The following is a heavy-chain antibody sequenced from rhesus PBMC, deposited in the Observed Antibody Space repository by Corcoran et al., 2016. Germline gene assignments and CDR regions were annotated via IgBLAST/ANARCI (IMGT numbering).Heavy chain of an antibody. CDR2: IGGSSGTT. CDR1: CGSINPYYT. V-gene: IGHV4-127*01. J-gene: IGHJ4*01. CDR3: VRSGSSCTYFDN. Sequence: QVQLQESGPGVVKPSETLSLTCAVSCGSINPYYTWSWIRNSPGKGLEGIAHIGGSSGTTNYNPSLKSRVTMSKYTSTYQCSLSLSSVTAADTAMYYGVRSGSSCTYFDNWGQGVLVTVSS. D-gene: IGHD4-29*01.